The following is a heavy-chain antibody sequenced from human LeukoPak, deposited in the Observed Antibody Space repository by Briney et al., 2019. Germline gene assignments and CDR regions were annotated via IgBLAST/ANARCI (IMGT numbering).Heavy chain of an antibody. J-gene: IGHJ3*02. D-gene: IGHD6-13*01. CDR1: GYSFTNYW. CDR2: IYPGDSET. V-gene: IGHV5-51*01. CDR3: ARHLIPASAPNRSPFDI. Sequence: GESLQISCKGSGYSFTNYWIGWVRQMPGEGLEWMGIIYPGDSETTYSPAFRGQVTISADKSINTAYLQWSSLKASDTAMYYCARHLIPASAPNRSPFDIWGQGTMVTVSP.